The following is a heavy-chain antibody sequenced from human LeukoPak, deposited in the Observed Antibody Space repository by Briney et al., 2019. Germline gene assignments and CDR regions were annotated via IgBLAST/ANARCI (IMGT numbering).Heavy chain of an antibody. Sequence: PSETLSLTCAVYGGSFSGYYWSWIRQPPGKGLEWIGEINHSGSTNYNPSLESRVTVSVDTSKNQFSLKLSSVTAADTAVYYCARGLTFRGGWYGAFDFWGQGTMVTVSS. CDR2: INHSGST. CDR3: ARGLTFRGGWYGAFDF. J-gene: IGHJ3*01. D-gene: IGHD6-19*01. V-gene: IGHV4-34*01. CDR1: GGSFSGYY.